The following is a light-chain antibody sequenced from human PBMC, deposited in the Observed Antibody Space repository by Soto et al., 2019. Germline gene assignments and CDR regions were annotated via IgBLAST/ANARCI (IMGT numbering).Light chain of an antibody. CDR3: AAWDDSLNGVV. V-gene: IGLV1-44*01. CDR1: SSNIGSNT. J-gene: IGLJ2*01. Sequence: QSVLTQPPSASGTPGQRVTISCSRSSSNIGSNTVNWYQQLPGTAPKLLIYSNNQRPSGVPDRFSDSKSGTSASLAISGLPHEGEADYYCAAWDDSLNGVVFGGGTKLTVL. CDR2: SNN.